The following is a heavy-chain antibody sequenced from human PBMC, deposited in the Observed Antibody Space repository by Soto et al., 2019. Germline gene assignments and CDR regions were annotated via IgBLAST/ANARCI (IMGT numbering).Heavy chain of an antibody. V-gene: IGHV4-4*02. CDR2: SSSGGST. D-gene: IGHD2-21*02. CDR1: GGSISSGDW. J-gene: IGHJ4*02. CDR3: ARRGCDCICGSLDC. Sequence: QVQLQESGPGLVKPSGTLSLTCAVSGGSISSGDWCWSWVRQSPGKGLEWIGESSSGGSTPYNPSLKSRVTLSADNSENPFSRRLSSVTASDTAVYYCARRGCDCICGSLDCWGQGTLVTVSS.